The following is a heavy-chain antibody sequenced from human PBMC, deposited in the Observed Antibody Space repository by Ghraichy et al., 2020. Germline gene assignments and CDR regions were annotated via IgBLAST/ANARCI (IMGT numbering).Heavy chain of an antibody. CDR2: VYYSGST. Sequence: SETLSLTCTVSDGSMTGYYWNWIRQPPGKRLEWIGYVYYSGSTNYNPALKSRATISVDTSKNQFSLKLSAVTAADTAVYYCAREYYRGSANYRKSGFDYWGQGTLVTVSS. J-gene: IGHJ4*02. V-gene: IGHV4-59*01. CDR3: AREYYRGSANYRKSGFDY. D-gene: IGHD3-10*01. CDR1: DGSMTGYY.